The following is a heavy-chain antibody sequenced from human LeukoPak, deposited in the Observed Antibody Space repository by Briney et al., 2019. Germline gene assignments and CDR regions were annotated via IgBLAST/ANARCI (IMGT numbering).Heavy chain of an antibody. Sequence: SETLSLTCTVSGGSIGSSSYYWGWIHQPPGKGLEWIGSIYYSGSTYYNPSLKSRVTISVDTSKNQFSLKLSSVTAADTAVYYCARARGRITMVRGSPGWFDPWGQGTLVTVSS. J-gene: IGHJ5*02. CDR2: IYYSGST. CDR3: ARARGRITMVRGSPGWFDP. V-gene: IGHV4-39*07. CDR1: GGSIGSSSYY. D-gene: IGHD3-10*01.